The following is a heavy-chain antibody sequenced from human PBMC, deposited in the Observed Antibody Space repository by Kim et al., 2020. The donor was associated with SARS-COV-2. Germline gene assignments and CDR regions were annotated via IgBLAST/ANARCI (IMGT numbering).Heavy chain of an antibody. CDR2: ISYDGSNK. D-gene: IGHD6-19*01. J-gene: IGHJ6*02. Sequence: GGSLRLSCAASGFTFSSYGMHWVHQAPGKGLEWVALISYDGSNKYFADSVKGRFTISRDNSKNTLFLQMSSLRAEDTAIYYCAKEKAVVLSFFGMDVWGQGTTVTVSS. CDR1: GFTFSSYG. V-gene: IGHV3-30*18. CDR3: AKEKAVVLSFFGMDV.